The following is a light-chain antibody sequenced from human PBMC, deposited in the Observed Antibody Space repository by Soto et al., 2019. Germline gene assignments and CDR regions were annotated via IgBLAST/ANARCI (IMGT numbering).Light chain of an antibody. J-gene: IGKJ1*01. CDR2: WAS. CDR1: QSILYSSNNKNY. CDR3: QQYYDIPWT. V-gene: IGKV4-1*01. Sequence: DIVMTQSPDSLAVSLGERATINCKSSQSILYSSNNKNYLVWYQQKPGQPPKLLIYWASTRESGVPDRFSGSGSGTDFTLTISSLQAEDVAVYYCQQYYDIPWTFGQGTKVDNK.